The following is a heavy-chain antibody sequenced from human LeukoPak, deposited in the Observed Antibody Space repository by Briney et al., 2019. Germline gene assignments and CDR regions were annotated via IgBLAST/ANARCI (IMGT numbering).Heavy chain of an antibody. CDR1: GVTFSTFA. D-gene: IGHD3-16*02. CDR3: ARQLSAYNMGGDPFNY. V-gene: IGHV1-69*06. J-gene: IGHJ4*02. CDR2: IIPSSGTS. Sequence: ASVKVSCKASGVTFSTFAINWLRQAPGQGLEWMGGIIPSSGTSKTTQKFQDRVTISADKFTSTVFMDLSSLRSEDTAVYYCARQLSAYNMGGDPFNYWGQGTLVTVSS.